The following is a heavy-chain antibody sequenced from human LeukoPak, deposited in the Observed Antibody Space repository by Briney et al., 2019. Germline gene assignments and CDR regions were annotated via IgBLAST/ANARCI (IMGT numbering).Heavy chain of an antibody. CDR1: GYTFTDYY. Sequence: ASVKVSCKVSGYTFTDYYMHWVRQAPGKGLEWMGLVDPEDGETIYAEKFQGRITITADTSTDTAYMELSSLRSEDTAVYYCAAEIAVASGIVLDPWGQGTLVTVSS. CDR2: VDPEDGET. J-gene: IGHJ5*02. V-gene: IGHV1-69-2*01. CDR3: AAEIAVASGIVLDP. D-gene: IGHD6-19*01.